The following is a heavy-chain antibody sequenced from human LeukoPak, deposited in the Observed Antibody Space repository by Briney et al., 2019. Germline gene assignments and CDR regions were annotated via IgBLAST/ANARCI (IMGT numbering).Heavy chain of an antibody. Sequence: ASVKVSCKASGYTFTSYDINWVRQATGQGLEWMGWMNPNSGNTGYAQKFQGRVTITRNTSISTAYMELSSLRSEDTAVYYCARGQDYGDYYYYYYMDVWGKGTTVTVSS. D-gene: IGHD4-17*01. CDR3: ARGQDYGDYYYYYYMDV. CDR2: MNPNSGNT. J-gene: IGHJ6*03. CDR1: GYTFTSYD. V-gene: IGHV1-8*03.